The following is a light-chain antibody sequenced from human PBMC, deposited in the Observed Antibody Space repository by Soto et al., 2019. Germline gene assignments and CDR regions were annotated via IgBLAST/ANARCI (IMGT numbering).Light chain of an antibody. V-gene: IGLV2-14*03. CDR2: DVN. CDR1: STDVGGYKY. CDR3: SSYTSTGTLVV. J-gene: IGLJ2*01. Sequence: QSALIQPASVSGSPGQSITISCTGTSTDVGGYKYVSWYQQHPGKVPKLMIYDVNNRPSGVSNRFSGSKSGNTASLTISGLQAEDEADCYCSSYTSTGTLVVFGGGTKLTVL.